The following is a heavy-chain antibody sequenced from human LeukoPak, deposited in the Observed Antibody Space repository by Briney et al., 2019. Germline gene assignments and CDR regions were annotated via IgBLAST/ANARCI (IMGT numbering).Heavy chain of an antibody. CDR3: ARVYDSDYYFDY. J-gene: IGHJ4*02. V-gene: IGHV1-8*02. D-gene: IGHD3-22*01. CDR2: MNPNSGNT. CDR1: GYTFTSYY. Sequence: GASVKVSCKASGYTFTSYYMHWVRQAPGQGLEWMGWMNPNSGNTGYAQKFQGRVTMTRNTSISTAYMELSSLRSEDTAVYYCARVYDSDYYFDYWGQGTLVTVSS.